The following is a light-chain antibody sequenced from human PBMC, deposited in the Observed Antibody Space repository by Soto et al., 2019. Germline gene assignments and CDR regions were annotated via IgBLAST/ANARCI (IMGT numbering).Light chain of an antibody. CDR3: QQANRFPYT. V-gene: IGKV1-12*02. Sequence: DIQMTQSPSSLSASVGDRVTITCRASQDISSWLAWYRQKAGKAPVLLIYSASTLQSGVPSRFSGSGYGTDFTLPISSLQPEDFATYYCQQANRFPYTFGQGTKLEIK. CDR2: SAS. CDR1: QDISSW. J-gene: IGKJ2*01.